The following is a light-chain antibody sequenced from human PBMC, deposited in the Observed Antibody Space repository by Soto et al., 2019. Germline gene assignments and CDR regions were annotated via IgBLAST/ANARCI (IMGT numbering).Light chain of an antibody. CDR3: QQYDSSGT. Sequence: EIVMTQSPATLSVSPGERATLSCRASQSVSSSYLAWYQQKPRQAPRLLIYGASNRATGIPDRFSGSGSGTDFTLTISRLEPEDFAVYYCQQYDSSGTFGQGTKVDI. V-gene: IGKV3-20*01. CDR2: GAS. J-gene: IGKJ1*01. CDR1: QSVSSSY.